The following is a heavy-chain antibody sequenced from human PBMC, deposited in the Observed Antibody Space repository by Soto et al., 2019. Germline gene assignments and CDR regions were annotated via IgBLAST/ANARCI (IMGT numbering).Heavy chain of an antibody. CDR2: ISYDGSNK. D-gene: IGHD3-16*01. J-gene: IGHJ4*02. Sequence: QVQLVESGGGVVQPGRSLRLSCAASGFTFSSYGMHWVRQAPGKGLEWVAVISYDGSNKYYADSVKGRFTISRDNSKNTLYLQMNSLRAEDTAVYYCAKDLTGEDYWGQGTLVTVSS. CDR3: AKDLTGEDY. CDR1: GFTFSSYG. V-gene: IGHV3-30*18.